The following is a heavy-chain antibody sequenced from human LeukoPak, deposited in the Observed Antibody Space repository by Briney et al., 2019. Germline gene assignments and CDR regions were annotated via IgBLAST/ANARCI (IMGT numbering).Heavy chain of an antibody. CDR3: AKSQGSGYYRGHIDY. D-gene: IGHD3-22*01. CDR2: LSGSGGST. J-gene: IGHJ4*02. Sequence: GGSLRLSCAASGFSFSSYAMSWVRQAPGKGLEWVSALSGSGGSTYYGDSVKGRFTISRDNSKNTLYLQMNSLRAEDTAVYYCAKSQGSGYYRGHIDYWGQGTLVTVSA. CDR1: GFSFSSYA. V-gene: IGHV3-23*01.